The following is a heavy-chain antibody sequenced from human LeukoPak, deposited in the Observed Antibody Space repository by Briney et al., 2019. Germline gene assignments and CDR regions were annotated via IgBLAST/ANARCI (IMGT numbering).Heavy chain of an antibody. CDR1: GDSVSSGSCF. J-gene: IGHJ5*02. Sequence: PSETPSLTCTVSGDSVSSGSCFWSWIRQPPGKGLEWIGYIYYSGSTNYNPSLKSRVTISVDTSKNQFSLKLSSVTAADTAVYYCARGSKYQFDPWGQGTLVTVSS. CDR2: IYYSGST. D-gene: IGHD2-2*01. CDR3: ARGSKYQFDP. V-gene: IGHV4-61*01.